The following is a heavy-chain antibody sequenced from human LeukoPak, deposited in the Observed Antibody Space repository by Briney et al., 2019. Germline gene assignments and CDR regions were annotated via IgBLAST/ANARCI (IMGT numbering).Heavy chain of an antibody. CDR2: INHSGST. V-gene: IGHV4-34*01. CDR3: ARGGENSSGLVGDY. Sequence: SETLSLTCAVYGGSFSGYYWSWIRQPPGKGLEWIGEINHSGSTNYNLSLKSRVTISVDTSKNQFSLKLSSVTAADTAVYYCARGGENSSGLVGDYWGQGTLVTVSS. J-gene: IGHJ4*02. D-gene: IGHD6-19*01. CDR1: GGSFSGYY.